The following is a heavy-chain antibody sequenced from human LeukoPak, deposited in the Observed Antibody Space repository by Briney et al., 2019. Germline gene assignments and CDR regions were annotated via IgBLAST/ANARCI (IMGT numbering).Heavy chain of an antibody. V-gene: IGHV4-59*01. CDR1: GGSISSYY. CDR2: IYYSGST. Sequence: PSETLSLTCTVSGGSISSYYWSWIRQPPGKGLEWIGYIYYSGSTNYNPSLKSRVTISVDTSKNQFSLQLSSVTAADTAVYYCARAIGIHHEYDYWGQGTLVTVSS. CDR3: ARAIGIHHEYDY. D-gene: IGHD3-16*02. J-gene: IGHJ4*02.